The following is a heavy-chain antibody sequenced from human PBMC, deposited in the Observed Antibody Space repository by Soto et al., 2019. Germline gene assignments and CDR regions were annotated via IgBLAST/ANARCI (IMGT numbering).Heavy chain of an antibody. CDR3: ARHSINDDFWSGRNYYGMDV. CDR2: IYPGDSDT. CDR1: GYSFTSYW. J-gene: IGHJ6*02. Sequence: GESLKISCKGSGYSFTSYWIGWVRQMPGKGLEWMGIIYPGDSDTRYSPSFQGQVTISADKSISTAYLQWSSLKASDTAMYYCARHSINDDFWSGRNYYGMDVWGQGTTVTVSS. D-gene: IGHD3-3*01. V-gene: IGHV5-51*01.